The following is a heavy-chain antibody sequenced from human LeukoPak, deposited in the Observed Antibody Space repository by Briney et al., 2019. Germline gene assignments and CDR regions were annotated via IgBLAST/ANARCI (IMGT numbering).Heavy chain of an antibody. Sequence: PSETLSLTCTVSGGSISSYYWSWIRQPAGKGLEWIGRIYTSGSTNYNPSLKSRVTMSVDTSKNQFSLKLSSVTAADTAVYYCARDPGGFWSGYYTHDAFDIWGQGTMVTVSS. J-gene: IGHJ3*02. CDR1: GGSISSYY. CDR3: ARDPGGFWSGYYTHDAFDI. V-gene: IGHV4-4*07. D-gene: IGHD3-3*01. CDR2: IYTSGST.